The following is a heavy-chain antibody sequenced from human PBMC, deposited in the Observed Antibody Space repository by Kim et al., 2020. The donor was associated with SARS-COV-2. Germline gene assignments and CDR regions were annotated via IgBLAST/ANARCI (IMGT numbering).Heavy chain of an antibody. Sequence: SETLSLTCTVSGGSISSSSYYWGWIRQPPGKGLEWIGSIYYSGSTYYNPSLKSRVTISVDTSTNQFSLKLSSVTAADTAVYYCARHNRRAAAGEDDAFDIWGQGTMVTVSS. CDR3: ARHNRRAAAGEDDAFDI. CDR1: GGSISSSSYY. J-gene: IGHJ3*02. V-gene: IGHV4-39*01. D-gene: IGHD6-13*01. CDR2: IYYSGST.